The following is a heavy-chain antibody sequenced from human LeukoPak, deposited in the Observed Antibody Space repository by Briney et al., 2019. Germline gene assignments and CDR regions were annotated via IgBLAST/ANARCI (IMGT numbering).Heavy chain of an antibody. J-gene: IGHJ4*02. V-gene: IGHV3-9*03. Sequence: PGRSLRLSCAASGFTFDDYAMHWVRQAPGKGLEWVSGISWNSGSIGYADSVKGRFTISRDNAKNSLYLQMNRLRAEDMALYYCARGGRYQLLYLAYFDYWGQGTLVTVSS. CDR1: GFTFDDYA. D-gene: IGHD2-2*02. CDR3: ARGGRYQLLYLAYFDY. CDR2: ISWNSGSI.